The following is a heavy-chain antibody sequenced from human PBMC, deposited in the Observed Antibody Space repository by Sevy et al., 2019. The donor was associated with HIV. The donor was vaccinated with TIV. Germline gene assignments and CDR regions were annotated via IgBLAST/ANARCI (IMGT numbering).Heavy chain of an antibody. CDR2: IKEDGSDK. CDR1: GFPFSSYW. V-gene: IGHV3-7*01. J-gene: IGHJ6*04. CDR3: ARWDV. Sequence: GGSLRLSCAASGFPFSSYWMNWVRQAPGKGLEWVANIKEDGSDKYYVDSVKGRFTISRDNAQNSLYLEMNSLRAEDTAVYYCARWDVWGKRTTVTVSS.